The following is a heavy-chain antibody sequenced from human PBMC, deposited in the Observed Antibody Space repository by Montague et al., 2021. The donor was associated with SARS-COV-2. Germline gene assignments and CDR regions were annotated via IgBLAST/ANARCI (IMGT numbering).Heavy chain of an antibody. V-gene: IGHV4-39*01. CDR2: IYYSGST. D-gene: IGHD4/OR15-4a*01. CDR3: ARHARITTWCFDS. CDR1: GGSVSSSSYY. Sequence: SETLSLTCTVSGGSVSSSSYYWGWIRQPPGKGLEWIGNIYYSGSTYYNPSLKSRVTISVDTSKNQFSLKLSSVTAADTAVYYCARHARITTWCFDSWGQGTLVTVSS. J-gene: IGHJ5*01.